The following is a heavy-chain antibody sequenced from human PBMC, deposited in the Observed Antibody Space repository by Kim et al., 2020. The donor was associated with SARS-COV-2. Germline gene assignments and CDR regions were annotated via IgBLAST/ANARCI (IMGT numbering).Heavy chain of an antibody. D-gene: IGHD2-15*01. CDR3: AKGRSSSCYSAVDF. J-gene: IGHJ4*01. CDR1: GFTFSSYA. CDR2: ISYSGDGT. V-gene: IGHV3-23*01. Sequence: GGSLRLSCAASGFTFSSYAMNWVRQAPGKGLEWVSSISYSGDGTFYANSVKGRFTISRDSSKNTLYLQMNSLRVEDTALYYCAKGRSSSCYSAVDFWGLGTLVIVSS.